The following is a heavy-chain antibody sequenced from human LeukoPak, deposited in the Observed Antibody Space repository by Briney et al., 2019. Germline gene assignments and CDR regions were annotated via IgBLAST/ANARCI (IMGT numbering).Heavy chain of an antibody. J-gene: IGHJ3*02. Sequence: SVKVSCKASGGTFSSYAISWVRQAPGQGLEWMGGIIPIFGTANYAQKFQGRVTITADESTSTAYMELSSLRSEDTALYYCAKAQHRVSSTSCKLGDCYHSSTGAFDIWGQGTMVTVSS. D-gene: IGHD2-2*01. CDR3: AKAQHRVSSTSCKLGDCYHSSTGAFDI. V-gene: IGHV1-69*13. CDR2: IIPIFGTA. CDR1: GGTFSSYA.